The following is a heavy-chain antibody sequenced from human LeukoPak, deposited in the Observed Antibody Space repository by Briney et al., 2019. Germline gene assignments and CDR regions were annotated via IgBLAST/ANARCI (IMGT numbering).Heavy chain of an antibody. Sequence: ASVKVSCKVSGYTLTELSMHWVRQAPGKGLEWMGGFDPEDGETIYAQKFQGRVTMTEDTSTDTAYMELSSLRSEDTAVYYCAPRMHSGYDFNHWGQGTLVTVSS. CDR1: GYTLTELS. J-gene: IGHJ5*02. CDR3: APRMHSGYDFNH. D-gene: IGHD5-12*01. V-gene: IGHV1-24*01. CDR2: FDPEDGET.